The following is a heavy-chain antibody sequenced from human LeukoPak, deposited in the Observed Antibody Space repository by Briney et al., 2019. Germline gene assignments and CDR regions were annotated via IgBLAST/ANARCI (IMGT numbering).Heavy chain of an antibody. Sequence: ASLKVSCKASRYTFTGYYIHWGRQAPGQGLEWMGWINPNSGGINYALKFQGRITMTSDTSISTAYMELNRLTSDDTAVYYCARGRHCSAGSCYWFDPWGQGTLVTVSS. J-gene: IGHJ5*02. V-gene: IGHV1-2*02. CDR1: RYTFTGYY. D-gene: IGHD2-15*01. CDR2: INPNSGGI. CDR3: ARGRHCSAGSCYWFDP.